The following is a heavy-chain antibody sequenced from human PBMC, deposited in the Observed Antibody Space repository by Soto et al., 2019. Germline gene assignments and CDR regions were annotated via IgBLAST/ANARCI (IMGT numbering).Heavy chain of an antibody. J-gene: IGHJ6*02. D-gene: IGHD3-22*01. CDR1: GLAFSSYG. CDR2: ISYDGSNK. CDR3: AKDPHPYYYDSSGYYAGDYYYGRDG. V-gene: IGHV3-30*18. Sequence: GGSPRFSCAACGLAFSSYGMHWVRQAPGQGLQWVAVISYDGSNKYYADSVKCRFTISRDNSKNTLYLQMNSRRAEDTAVYYCAKDPHPYYYDSSGYYAGDYYYGRDGWGQGTTVTVYS.